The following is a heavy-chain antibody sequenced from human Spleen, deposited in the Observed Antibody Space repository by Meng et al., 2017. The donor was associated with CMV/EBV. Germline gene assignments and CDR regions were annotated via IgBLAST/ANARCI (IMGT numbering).Heavy chain of an antibody. V-gene: IGHV1-46*02. CDR2: MNSSAGST. CDR3: ARGYSYGSPYFDY. D-gene: IGHD5-18*01. J-gene: IGHJ4*02. Sequence: KVSGYTVNSYYIHWVRQAPGQGLEWMGIMNSSAGSTRTAQKFQGRVTMTSDTSTSTVYMELSTLRSDDTAVYYCARGYSYGSPYFDYWGQGTLVTVSS. CDR1: GYTVNSYY.